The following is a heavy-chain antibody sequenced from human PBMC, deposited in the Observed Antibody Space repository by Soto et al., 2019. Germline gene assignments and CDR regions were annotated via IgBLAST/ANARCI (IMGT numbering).Heavy chain of an antibody. CDR2: ISGSGIST. CDR1: GFNFSSYA. V-gene: IGHV3-23*01. D-gene: IGHD5-18*01. Sequence: EVQLLESGGGLVQPGGSLRLSCAASGFNFSSYAMSWVRQAPGKGLEWVSGISGSGISTYYADSVKGRFTISRDNSKNTLYLQTNSMRAEDTAVYYCAKERGYNYGDDAMDVWGQGTTVTVSS. J-gene: IGHJ6*02. CDR3: AKERGYNYGDDAMDV.